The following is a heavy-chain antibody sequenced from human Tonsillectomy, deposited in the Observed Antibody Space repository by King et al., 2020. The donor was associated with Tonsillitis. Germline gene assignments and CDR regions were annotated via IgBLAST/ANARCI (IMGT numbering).Heavy chain of an antibody. CDR2: IYSTGST. V-gene: IGHV4-39*01. CDR3: ASGITGTYNGFDP. CDR1: GGSISRSSYY. J-gene: IGHJ5*02. Sequence: VQLQESGPGLVKPSETLSLTCTVSGGSISRSSYYWGWIRQPPGKGLEWIGSIYSTGSTYYNPFLKSRVTISVDTSKNQFSLKLSSVTAADTAIYYCASGITGTYNGFDPWGQGTLVTVSS. D-gene: IGHD1-20*01.